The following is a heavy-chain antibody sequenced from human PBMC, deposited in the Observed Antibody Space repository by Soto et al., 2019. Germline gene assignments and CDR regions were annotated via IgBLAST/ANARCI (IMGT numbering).Heavy chain of an antibody. CDR3: ARSISSSWYIWFDP. Sequence: ASVKVSCKASGYTFTGYYMHWVRQAPGQGLEWMGWINPNSGGTNYAQKFQGWVTMTRDTSISTAYMELSRLRSDDTAVYYCARSISSSWYIWFDPWGQGTLVTVS. V-gene: IGHV1-2*04. J-gene: IGHJ5*02. CDR1: GYTFTGYY. CDR2: INPNSGGT. D-gene: IGHD6-13*01.